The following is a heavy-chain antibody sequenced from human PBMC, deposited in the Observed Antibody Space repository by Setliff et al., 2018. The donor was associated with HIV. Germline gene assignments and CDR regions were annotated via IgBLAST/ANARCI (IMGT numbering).Heavy chain of an antibody. CDR1: GYTFTSYY. CDR3: AREGQVVVTAKGFDY. CDR2: VNTVGGGA. D-gene: IGHD2-15*01. J-gene: IGHJ4*02. Sequence: EASVKVSCKASGYTFTSYYMHWMRQAPGQGLEWMGVVNTVGGGASYAQKFQGRLTVTRDTSTSTVYMELSSLRSEDTAVYYCAREGQVVVTAKGFDYWGLGTLVTVSS. V-gene: IGHV1-46*01.